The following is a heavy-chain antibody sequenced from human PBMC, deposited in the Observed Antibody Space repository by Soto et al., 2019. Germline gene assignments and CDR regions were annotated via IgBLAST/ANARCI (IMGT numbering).Heavy chain of an antibody. D-gene: IGHD2-15*01. CDR3: AREDDCSGGSCSAYYFDY. J-gene: IGHJ4*02. Sequence: SETLSLTCSVHGGSFSGYYWSWIRQPPGKGLEWIGEINHSGSTNYNPSFKSRVTISVDTSKNQFSLKLSSVTAADTAVYYCAREDDCSGGSCSAYYFDYWGQGTLVTVSS. CDR1: GGSFSGYY. V-gene: IGHV4-34*01. CDR2: INHSGST.